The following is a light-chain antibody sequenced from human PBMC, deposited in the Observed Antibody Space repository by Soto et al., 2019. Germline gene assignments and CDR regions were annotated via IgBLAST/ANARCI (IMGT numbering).Light chain of an antibody. CDR1: QSVSSN. CDR2: GAS. V-gene: IGKV3-15*01. CDR3: QQYNNWPLYT. J-gene: IGKJ2*01. Sequence: EIVMTQSPATLSVSPGERATLSCRASQSVSSNLAWYQQKPGQAPRLLLYGASTRATRIPARFSGSGSGTKFTLTISSLQSEDFAVYYCQQYNNWPLYTFGQGTKLEI.